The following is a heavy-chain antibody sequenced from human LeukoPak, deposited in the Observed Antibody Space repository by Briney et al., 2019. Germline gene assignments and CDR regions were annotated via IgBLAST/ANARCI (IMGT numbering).Heavy chain of an antibody. J-gene: IGHJ2*01. CDR2: IFYSGST. D-gene: IGHD3-22*01. CDR3: ARTTYYYDSSLGYFDL. CDR1: GGSISGYY. V-gene: IGHV4-59*01. Sequence: SETLSLTCTVSGGSISGYYWSWIRQPPGKGLEWIGYIFYSGSTNYNPSLKSRVTISVHTSKNQFSLKLSSVTAADTAVYYCARTTYYYDSSLGYFDLWGRGTLVTVSS.